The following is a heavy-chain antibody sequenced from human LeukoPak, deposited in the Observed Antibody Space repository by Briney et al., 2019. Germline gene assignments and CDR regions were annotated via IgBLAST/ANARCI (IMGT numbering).Heavy chain of an antibody. D-gene: IGHD3-3*01. V-gene: IGHV4-34*01. CDR2: IKASGST. CDR3: ATGRLEWAYYFDY. CDR1: GGSFSDHY. Sequence: SETLSLTCEVYGGSFSDHYWSWIRQPPGSGLEWIAEIKASGSTNYNPSLKSRVTISVDPSRRQISLRLTSVTAADTAVYYCATGRLEWAYYFDYWGQGTLVTVSS. J-gene: IGHJ4*02.